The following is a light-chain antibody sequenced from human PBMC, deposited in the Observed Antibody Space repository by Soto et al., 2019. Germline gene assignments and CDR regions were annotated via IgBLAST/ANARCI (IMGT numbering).Light chain of an antibody. CDR3: QQSYSTPGFT. V-gene: IGKV3-15*01. CDR2: GAS. J-gene: IGKJ3*01. Sequence: IVMTQSPATLSVSRGERATLSCRASQSISSNLAWYQQQPGQAPRLLIYGASTRATGVPARFSGSGSGTEFTLTISSLQSEDFATYYCQQSYSTPGFTFGPGTKVDIK. CDR1: QSISSN.